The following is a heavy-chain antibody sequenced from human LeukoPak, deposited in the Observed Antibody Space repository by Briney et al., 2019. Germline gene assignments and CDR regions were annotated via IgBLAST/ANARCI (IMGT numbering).Heavy chain of an antibody. CDR2: VTDDGTTT. CDR1: GFTFNNCA. D-gene: IGHD5-18*01. J-gene: IGHJ4*02. V-gene: IGHV3-23*01. Sequence: GGSLRLSCAASGFTFNNCAMSWVRQPPGKGLEWVSAVTDDGTTTYYADSVKGRFTISRDNSKNTVYLQMNYLTADDTARYYCVKEERGYSYGDYWGQGTLVTVSS. CDR3: VKEERGYSYGDY.